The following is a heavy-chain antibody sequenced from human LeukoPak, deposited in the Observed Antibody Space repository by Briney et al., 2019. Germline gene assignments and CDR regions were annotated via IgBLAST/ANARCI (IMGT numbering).Heavy chain of an antibody. V-gene: IGHV4-59*01. CDR3: ARWVASGAMFDY. D-gene: IGHD1-26*01. CDR2: IYYSGTT. J-gene: IGHJ4*02. CDR1: GGSISTYY. Sequence: SETLSLTCTVSGGSISTYYWSWIRQPPGKGLEWIGYIYYSGTTNFNPSLKSRVTMSVDTSKNQFSLKLSSVTAADTAVYYCARWVASGAMFDYWGPGTLVTVS.